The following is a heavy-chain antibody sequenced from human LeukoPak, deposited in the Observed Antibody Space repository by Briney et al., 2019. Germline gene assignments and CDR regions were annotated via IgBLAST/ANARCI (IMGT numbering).Heavy chain of an antibody. CDR3: ARGALRWFDL. CDR1: GFTFSNAW. Sequence: GGSLRLSCAASGFTFSNAWMDWVRQAPGKGLEWVGRIRSKTDGGTTDYAAPVEGRFTISRDDSKNTLSLQMNSLKTDDTGVYYCARGALRWFDLWGQGTLVTVSS. V-gene: IGHV3-15*01. J-gene: IGHJ5*02. CDR2: IRSKTDGGTT.